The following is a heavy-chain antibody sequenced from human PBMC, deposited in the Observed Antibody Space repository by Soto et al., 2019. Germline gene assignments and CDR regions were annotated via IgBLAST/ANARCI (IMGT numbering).Heavy chain of an antibody. CDR1: GGTFTSYT. CDR3: ARSYGSGSRPFDY. D-gene: IGHD3-10*01. J-gene: IGHJ4*02. CDR2: IIPILGMS. V-gene: IGHV1-69*02. Sequence: QVHLLQSGAEMKKPGSSVKVSCTAFGGTFTSYTLNWVRQAPGQRLEWMGRIIPILGMSSSAHNFQGRLTMIADKSTNTSYMVLSSLTSDDTAIYYCARSYGSGSRPFDYGGQGTLVTVSS.